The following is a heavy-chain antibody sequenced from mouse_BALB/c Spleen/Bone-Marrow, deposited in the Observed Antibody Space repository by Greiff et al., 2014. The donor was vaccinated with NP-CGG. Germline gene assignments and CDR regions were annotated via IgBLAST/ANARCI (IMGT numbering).Heavy chain of an antibody. D-gene: IGHD2-14*01. CDR1: GYTFTSYW. Sequence: VQLVESGAEPAKPGASVKMSCKASGYTFTSYWMHWVKQRPGQGLEWIGYINPSTTYSAYNQKFKDKATLTADKSSSTAYMQLSSLTSEDSAVYYCALYYRYDYFDYWGQGTTLTVSS. V-gene: IGHV1-7*01. CDR2: INPSTTYS. CDR3: ALYYRYDYFDY. J-gene: IGHJ2*01.